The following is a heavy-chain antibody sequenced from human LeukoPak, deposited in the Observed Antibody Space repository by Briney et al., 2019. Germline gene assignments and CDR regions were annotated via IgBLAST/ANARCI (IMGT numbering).Heavy chain of an antibody. CDR2: INHSGST. V-gene: IGHV4-34*01. D-gene: IGHD4-17*01. J-gene: IGHJ4*02. Sequence: SETLSLTCAVYGGSFSGYYWSWIRQPPGKGLEWIGEINHSGSTSYNPSLKSRVTISVDTSKNRFSLKLSSVTAADTAVYYCATGYYFDYWGQGTLVTVSS. CDR1: GGSFSGYY. CDR3: ATGYYFDY.